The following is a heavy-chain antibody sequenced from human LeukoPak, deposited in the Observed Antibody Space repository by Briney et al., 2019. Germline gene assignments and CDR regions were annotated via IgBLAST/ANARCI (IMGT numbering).Heavy chain of an antibody. J-gene: IGHJ3*01. D-gene: IGHD3-10*01. Sequence: SGGSLRLSCAASGFTFSSYGMHWVRQAPGKGLEWISGISGDGASTHYAESVKGQFTISRDNSQNTLFLQMNSLRVEDTAIYYCAKDSYVSGRPLHTFDVWGQGTMVTVSS. V-gene: IGHV3-23*01. CDR1: GFTFSSYG. CDR3: AKDSYVSGRPLHTFDV. CDR2: ISGDGAST.